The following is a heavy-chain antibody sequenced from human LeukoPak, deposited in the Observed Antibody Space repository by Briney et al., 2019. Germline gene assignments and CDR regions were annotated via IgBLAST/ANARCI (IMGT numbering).Heavy chain of an antibody. J-gene: IGHJ3*02. V-gene: IGHV3-23*01. D-gene: IGHD4-17*01. CDR1: KFNFNSYG. CDR2: ISGSGGST. CDR3: AKDPNGDYIGTFDI. Sequence: GGSLRLSCTTSKFNFNSYGMTWVRQAPGKGLEWVSSISGSGGSTQYAASVQGRFTISRDNSKNTLYLQMNSLRAGDAAVYYCAKDPNGDYIGTFDIWGQGTMVTVSS.